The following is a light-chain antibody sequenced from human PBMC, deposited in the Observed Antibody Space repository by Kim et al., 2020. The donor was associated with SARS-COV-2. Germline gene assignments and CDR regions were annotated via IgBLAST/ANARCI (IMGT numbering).Light chain of an antibody. CDR3: AAWDDSLSGV. J-gene: IGLJ3*02. V-gene: IGLV1-47*01. CDR2: RNN. CDR1: SSNSGTNN. Sequence: PGQRVTISCSGSSSNSGTNNVRWYQQRPGTAPKLLFYRNNQRPSGVPDRFSGSKSGTSASLAISGLRSEDEADYYCAAWDDSLSGVFGGGTQLTVL.